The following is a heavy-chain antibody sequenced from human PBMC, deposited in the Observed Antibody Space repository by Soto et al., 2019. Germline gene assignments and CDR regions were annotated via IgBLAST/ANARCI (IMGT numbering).Heavy chain of an antibody. CDR1: GFTFSSYE. CDR2: ISSSGDTT. CDR3: AKKVNSGPGSQYFDY. D-gene: IGHD3-10*01. V-gene: IGHV3-48*03. Sequence: GGSLRLSCAASGFTFSSYEMNWVRQAPGKGLEWVSYISSSGDTTYYADSVKGRFTISRDNSKNTLFLQMNSLRAEDTAIYYCAKKVNSGPGSQYFDYWGQGTLVTVSS. J-gene: IGHJ4*02.